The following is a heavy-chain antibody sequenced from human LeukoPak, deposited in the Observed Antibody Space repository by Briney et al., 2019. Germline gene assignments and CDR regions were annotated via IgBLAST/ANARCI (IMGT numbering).Heavy chain of an antibody. Sequence: SETLSLTCTVSGGSISSSNYYWGWIRQPPGRGLEWIGSIYYSAITYYNPSLKSRVTISVDTSKNQFSLKLSSVTAADTAVYYCARQDDYGDYVLDYWGQGTLVTVSS. D-gene: IGHD4-17*01. V-gene: IGHV4-39*01. J-gene: IGHJ4*02. CDR3: ARQDDYGDYVLDY. CDR1: GGSISSSNYY. CDR2: IYYSAIT.